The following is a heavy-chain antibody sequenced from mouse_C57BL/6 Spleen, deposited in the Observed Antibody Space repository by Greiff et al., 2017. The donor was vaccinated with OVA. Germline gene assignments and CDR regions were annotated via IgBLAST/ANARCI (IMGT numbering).Heavy chain of an antibody. D-gene: IGHD1-1*01. CDR2: ISSGGDYI. CDR1: GFTFSSYA. Sequence: EVKLVESGEGLVKPGGSLKLSCAASGFTFSSYAMSWVRQTPEKRLEWVAYISSGGDYIYYADTVKGRFTISRDNARNTLYLQMSSLKSEDTAMYYCTRDQITTVVATRYFDVWGTGTTVTVSS. V-gene: IGHV5-9-1*02. CDR3: TRDQITTVVATRYFDV. J-gene: IGHJ1*03.